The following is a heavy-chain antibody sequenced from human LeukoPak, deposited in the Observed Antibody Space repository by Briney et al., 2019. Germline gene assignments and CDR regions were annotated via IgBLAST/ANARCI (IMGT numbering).Heavy chain of an antibody. CDR2: IYYSGST. J-gene: IGHJ6*02. Sequence: SQTLSLTCTVSGGSISSGGYYWSWIRQHPGKGLEWIGYIYYSGSTYYNPSLKSRVTISVDTSKNQFSLKLSSVTAADTAVYYCAREGFNVWGSYRLLHEPGSPASDGMDVWGQGTTVTVSS. CDR1: GGSISSGGYY. V-gene: IGHV4-31*03. D-gene: IGHD3-16*02. CDR3: AREGFNVWGSYRLLHEPGSPASDGMDV.